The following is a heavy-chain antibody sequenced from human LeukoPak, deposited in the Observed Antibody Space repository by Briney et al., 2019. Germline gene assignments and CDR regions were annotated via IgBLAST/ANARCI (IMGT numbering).Heavy chain of an antibody. J-gene: IGHJ3*02. D-gene: IGHD5-12*01. V-gene: IGHV4-59*01. Sequence: SSETLSLTCAVSGGSISNYYWSWIRQPPGKRLEWIGYIYYSGSTNYNPSLKSGVTISVDTSKNQFSLKVSSVTAADTAVYYCAREGFSRLRLGWHNAFDNWGQGTIVSVSS. CDR2: IYYSGST. CDR3: AREGFSRLRLGWHNAFDN. CDR1: GGSISNYY.